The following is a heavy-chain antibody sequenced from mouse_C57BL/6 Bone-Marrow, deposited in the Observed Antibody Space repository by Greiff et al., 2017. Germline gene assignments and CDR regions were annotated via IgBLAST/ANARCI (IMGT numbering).Heavy chain of an antibody. CDR3: TWGYYGRSYVLPFAY. V-gene: IGHV1-15*01. D-gene: IGHD1-1*01. Sequence: QFQLQQSGAQLVRPGASVTLSCKASGYTFTDYEMHWVKQTPVHGLEWIGAIGPETGGTAYNQKFKGKAILTADKSCSTAYMELRSLTSEDSAVYYCTWGYYGRSYVLPFAYWGQGTLLTVSA. J-gene: IGHJ3*01. CDR1: GYTFTDYE. CDR2: IGPETGGT.